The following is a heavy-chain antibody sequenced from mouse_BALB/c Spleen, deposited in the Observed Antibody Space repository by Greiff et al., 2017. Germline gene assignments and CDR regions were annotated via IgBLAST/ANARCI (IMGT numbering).Heavy chain of an antibody. J-gene: IGHJ2*01. Sequence: EVKVVESGGGLVQPGGSLRLSCATSGFTFTDYYMSWVRQPPGKALEWLGFIRNKANGYTTEYSASVKGRFTISRDNSQSILYLQMNTLRAEDSATYYCARDGGYVFGYWGQGTTLTVSS. CDR1: GFTFTDYY. V-gene: IGHV7-3*02. CDR3: ARDGGYVFGY. CDR2: IRNKANGYTT. D-gene: IGHD2-2*01.